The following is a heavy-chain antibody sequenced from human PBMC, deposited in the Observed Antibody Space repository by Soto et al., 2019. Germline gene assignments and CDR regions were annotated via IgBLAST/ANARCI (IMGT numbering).Heavy chain of an antibody. Sequence: LRLSCAASGFTFSSYSMNWVRQAPGKGLEWVSSISSSSSYIYYADSVKGRFTISRDNAKNSLYLQMNSLRAEGTAVYYCARDRAYDAFDIWGQGTMVTVSS. CDR2: ISSSSSYI. CDR3: ARDRAYDAFDI. J-gene: IGHJ3*02. D-gene: IGHD1-26*01. CDR1: GFTFSSYS. V-gene: IGHV3-21*01.